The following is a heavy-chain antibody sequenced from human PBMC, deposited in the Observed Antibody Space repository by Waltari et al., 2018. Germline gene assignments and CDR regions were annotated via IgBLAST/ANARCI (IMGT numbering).Heavy chain of an antibody. CDR2: ISDSGVVT. CDR3: ARHLYSIDYLELDN. V-gene: IGHV3-23*01. Sequence: EGHLLESGGGLVQPGGSLRLSCVASGFTFITDAMSWVRQAPGKGLEWVSGISDSGVVTKYADSVKGRFTVSRDNSKNTLYLQLNSLRAEDTAVYYCARHLYSIDYLELDNWGQGTLVTVSS. J-gene: IGHJ4*02. D-gene: IGHD3-22*01. CDR1: GFTFITDA.